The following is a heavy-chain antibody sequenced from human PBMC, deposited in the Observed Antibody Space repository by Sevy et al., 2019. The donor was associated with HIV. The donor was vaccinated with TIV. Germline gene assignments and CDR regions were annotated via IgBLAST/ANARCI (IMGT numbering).Heavy chain of an antibody. CDR2: IYSGGNT. V-gene: IGHV3-53*01. J-gene: IGHJ6*02. Sequence: GGSLRLSCAVSGFIVSSNYMTWVRQAPGKGLEWVSVIYSGGNTFYADSVRGRLTISRDNSKKTLYLQMNSLRADDTAVYYCTQEIGAKNHVWGQGTTVTVSS. CDR3: TQEIGAKNHV. CDR1: GFIVSSNY.